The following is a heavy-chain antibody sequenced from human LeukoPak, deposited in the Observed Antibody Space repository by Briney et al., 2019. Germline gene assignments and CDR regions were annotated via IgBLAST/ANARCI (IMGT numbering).Heavy chain of an antibody. Sequence: SVKVSCKASGGTFSSYAISWVRQAPGQGLEWMGRIIPIFGTANYAQKFQGRVTITTDESTSTAYMELSSLRSEDTAVYYCARDHSRSGWHGELDYWGQGTLVTVSS. V-gene: IGHV1-69*05. D-gene: IGHD6-19*01. J-gene: IGHJ4*02. CDR1: GGTFSSYA. CDR3: ARDHSRSGWHGELDY. CDR2: IIPIFGTA.